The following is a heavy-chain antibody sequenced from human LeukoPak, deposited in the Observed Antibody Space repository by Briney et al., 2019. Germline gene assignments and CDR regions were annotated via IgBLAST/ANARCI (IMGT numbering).Heavy chain of an antibody. CDR2: ISSSGSTI. Sequence: PGGSLRLSCAASGFTFSSYEMNWVRQAPGKGLEWVSYISSSGSTIYYADSVKGRFTISRDNAKNTLYLQMNSLRAEDTAVYYCAKDGQWLSQMYYFDYWGQGTLVTVSS. V-gene: IGHV3-48*03. J-gene: IGHJ4*02. CDR3: AKDGQWLSQMYYFDY. CDR1: GFTFSSYE. D-gene: IGHD6-19*01.